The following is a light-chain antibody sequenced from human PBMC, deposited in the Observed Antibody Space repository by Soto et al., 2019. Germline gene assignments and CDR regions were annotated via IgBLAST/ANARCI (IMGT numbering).Light chain of an antibody. Sequence: DIQMTQSPSSLSASVGDRVTITCRASQRISSHLNWYQQKPGKAPKLLIYAASSLQSGVPSRFSGSGYGTDFTLTISSLQPEDFASYYCQQSYNTPRTFGQGTKVDIK. CDR2: AAS. V-gene: IGKV1-39*01. CDR3: QQSYNTPRT. J-gene: IGKJ1*01. CDR1: QRISSH.